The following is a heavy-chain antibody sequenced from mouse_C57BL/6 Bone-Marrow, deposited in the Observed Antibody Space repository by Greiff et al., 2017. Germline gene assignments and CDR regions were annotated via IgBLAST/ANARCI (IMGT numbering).Heavy chain of an antibody. J-gene: IGHJ1*03. Sequence: EVKLVESGGGLVKPGGSLKLSCAASGFTFSSYTMPWVRQTPEQRLQWVAAISGGGGNTYYPDSVKGRFTISRDNDKNTLYLQLSSLRSEDTALYYCARQVTTVLATKYFDVWGTGTTVTVSS. CDR1: GFTFSSYT. CDR2: ISGGGGNT. D-gene: IGHD1-1*01. V-gene: IGHV5-9*01. CDR3: ARQVTTVLATKYFDV.